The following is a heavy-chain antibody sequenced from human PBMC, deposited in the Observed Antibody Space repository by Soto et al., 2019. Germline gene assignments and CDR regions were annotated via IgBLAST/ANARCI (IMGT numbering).Heavy chain of an antibody. V-gene: IGHV3-48*02. CDR2: ISSSSSTI. CDR1: GFTFSSYS. D-gene: IGHD3-9*01. Sequence: SGGSLRLSCAASGFTFSSYSMNWVRQAPGKGLEWVSYISSSSSTIYYADSVKGRFTISRDNAKNSLYLQMNSLRDEDTAVYYCASLIWGYDILADYWGQGTLVTVSS. J-gene: IGHJ4*02. CDR3: ASLIWGYDILADY.